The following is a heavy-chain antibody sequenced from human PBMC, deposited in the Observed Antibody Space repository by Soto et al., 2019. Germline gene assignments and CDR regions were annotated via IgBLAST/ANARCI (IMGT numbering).Heavy chain of an antibody. CDR1: GYTFTSYG. J-gene: IGHJ4*02. D-gene: IGHD3-3*01. CDR3: AMTTFTDFWSGYYREDFDY. CDR2: ISAYNGNT. V-gene: IGHV1-18*04. Sequence: QVQLVQSGAEVKKPGASVKVSCKASGYTFTSYGISWVRQAPGQRLEWMGWISAYNGNTNYAQKLQGRVTMTTDTSTSTAYMELRSLRSDDTAVYYCAMTTFTDFWSGYYREDFDYWGQGTLVTVSS.